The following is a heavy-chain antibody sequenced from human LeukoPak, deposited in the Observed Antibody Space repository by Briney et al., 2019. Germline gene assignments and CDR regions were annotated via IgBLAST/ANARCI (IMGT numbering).Heavy chain of an antibody. D-gene: IGHD3-9*01. CDR2: IWYDASNK. CDR3: ATDISTHYFGS. J-gene: IGHJ4*02. CDR1: GISFGSYG. Sequence: GGSLRLSCAASGISFGSYGMHWVRQAPGKGLEWVTFIWYDASNKYYAESVKGRFTISRDNSRNTVFLQMNSLRAEDTAIYYCATDISTHYFGSWGQGTLVTVSS. V-gene: IGHV3-30*02.